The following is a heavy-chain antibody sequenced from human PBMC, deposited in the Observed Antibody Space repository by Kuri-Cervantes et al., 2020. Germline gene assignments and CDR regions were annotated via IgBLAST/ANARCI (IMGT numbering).Heavy chain of an antibody. CDR3: ARVPTNYYESSGFSFDI. D-gene: IGHD3-22*01. J-gene: IGHJ3*02. Sequence: GSLRLSCTVSAGSISSYYWSWIRQPPGKGLEWIGYIYYSGSTNYNPSLKSRVTISVDTSKNQFSLRLSSVTAADTAVYYCARVPTNYYESSGFSFDIWGQGTMVTVSS. CDR1: AGSISSYY. V-gene: IGHV4-59*01. CDR2: IYYSGST.